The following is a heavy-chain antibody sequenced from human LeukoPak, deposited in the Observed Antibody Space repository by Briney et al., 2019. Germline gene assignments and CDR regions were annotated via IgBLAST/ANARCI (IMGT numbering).Heavy chain of an antibody. CDR1: GFTFSSYW. CDR2: ISYDGNYK. V-gene: IGHV3-30*18. Sequence: GGSLRLSCAASGFTFSSYWMSWVRQAPGKGLEWVAVISYDGNYKNYADSVKGRFTISRDSSKNTLYLQINSLRAEDTAVYYCAKDRGFGVFFQYYFDYWGQGTLVTVSS. CDR3: AKDRGFGVFFQYYFDY. D-gene: IGHD3-10*01. J-gene: IGHJ4*02.